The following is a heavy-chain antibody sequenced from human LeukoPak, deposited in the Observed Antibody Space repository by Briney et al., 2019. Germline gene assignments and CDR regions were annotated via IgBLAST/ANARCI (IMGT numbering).Heavy chain of an antibody. Sequence: PGGSLRLSCAASGFTFSSYSMNWVRQAPGKGLEWVSYISSSSSTIYYADSVKGRFTISRDNAKNSLYLQMNSLRAEDTAVYYCAKGTYQLLDLSDYWGQGTLVTVSS. J-gene: IGHJ4*02. V-gene: IGHV3-48*01. CDR3: AKGTYQLLDLSDY. D-gene: IGHD2-2*01. CDR2: ISSSSSTI. CDR1: GFTFSSYS.